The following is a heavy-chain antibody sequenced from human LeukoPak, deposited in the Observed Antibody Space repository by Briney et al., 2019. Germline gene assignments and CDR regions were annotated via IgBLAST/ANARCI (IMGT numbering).Heavy chain of an antibody. V-gene: IGHV4-39*07. Sequence: SETLSLTCTVSGGSSSSNSYYWGWIRQPPGKGLEWIGSIYYTGSTYYNPSLKSRVTISVDTSKTQFSLRLSSVTAADTAVYYCARGQQWPVYWGQGTLVTVSS. CDR2: IYYTGST. J-gene: IGHJ4*02. CDR1: GGSSSSNSYY. CDR3: ARGQQWPVY. D-gene: IGHD6-19*01.